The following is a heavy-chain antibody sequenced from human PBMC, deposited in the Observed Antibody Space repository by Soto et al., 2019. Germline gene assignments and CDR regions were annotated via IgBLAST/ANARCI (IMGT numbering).Heavy chain of an antibody. J-gene: IGHJ4*02. CDR2: ISAYNGNT. CDR3: ARVRTYCSSTSCSDDY. D-gene: IGHD2-2*01. V-gene: IGHV1-18*01. CDR1: GYTFTSYG. Sequence: ASVKVSCKASGYTFTSYGISWVRQAPGQGLEWMGWISAYNGNTNYAQKLQGRVTMTTDESTSTAYMELRSLRSEDTAVYYCARVRTYCSSTSCSDDYWGQGTLVTVSS.